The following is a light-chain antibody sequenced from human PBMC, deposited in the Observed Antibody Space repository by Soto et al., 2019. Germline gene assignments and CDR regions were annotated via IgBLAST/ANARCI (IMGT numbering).Light chain of an antibody. J-gene: IGKJ4*01. Sequence: EIVLTQSSATLSLSPGETATLSCRASQSVGNILAWYQHRPGQAPRLLISDASNRATGVPVRFSGSGSGTDFTLTINNLEPEDFAVYYCQQRSDWPLTFGGGTKVEI. CDR3: QQRSDWPLT. V-gene: IGKV3-11*01. CDR1: QSVGNI. CDR2: DAS.